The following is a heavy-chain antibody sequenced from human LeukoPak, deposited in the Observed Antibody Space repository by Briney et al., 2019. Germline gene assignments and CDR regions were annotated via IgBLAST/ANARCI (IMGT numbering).Heavy chain of an antibody. J-gene: IGHJ5*02. Sequence: GESLKISCKGSGYSFTNYWIGWVLQMPGKGLEWMGIIYPGDSDTRYSPSFQGQVTISADKSISTAYLQWSSLKASDTAMYYCARHHKPQDAARWFDPWGQGTLVTVSS. CDR3: ARHHKPQDAARWFDP. D-gene: IGHD6-25*01. CDR2: IYPGDSDT. CDR1: GYSFTNYW. V-gene: IGHV5-51*01.